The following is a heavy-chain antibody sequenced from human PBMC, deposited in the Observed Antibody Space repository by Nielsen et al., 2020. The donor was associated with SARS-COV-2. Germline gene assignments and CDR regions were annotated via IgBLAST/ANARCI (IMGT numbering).Heavy chain of an antibody. D-gene: IGHD6-19*01. CDR3: ARGGHSSGWYDGGYY. CDR1: GFTFSSYS. CDR2: ISSSSSYI. Sequence: GESLKISCAASGFTFSSYSMNWVRQAPGKGLEWVSSISSSSSYIYYADSVKGRFTISRDNAKNSLYLQMNSLRAEDTAVYYCARGGHSSGWYDGGYYWGQGTLVTVSS. V-gene: IGHV3-21*01. J-gene: IGHJ4*02.